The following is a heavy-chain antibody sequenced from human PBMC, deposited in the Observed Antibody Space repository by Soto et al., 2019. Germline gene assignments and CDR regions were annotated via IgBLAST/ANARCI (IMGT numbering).Heavy chain of an antibody. V-gene: IGHV3-30*18. D-gene: IGHD5-12*01. Sequence: QVQLVESGGGVVQPGRSLRLSCAASGFTFSSYGMHWVRQAPGKGLEWVAVISYDGSNKYYADSVKGRFTISRDNSKNPLYRKRNSLGPRDTVVYYCGKDRQRGYSGSPNWFDPGGQETRVTVSS. CDR1: GFTFSSYG. CDR2: ISYDGSNK. CDR3: GKDRQRGYSGSPNWFDP. J-gene: IGHJ5*02.